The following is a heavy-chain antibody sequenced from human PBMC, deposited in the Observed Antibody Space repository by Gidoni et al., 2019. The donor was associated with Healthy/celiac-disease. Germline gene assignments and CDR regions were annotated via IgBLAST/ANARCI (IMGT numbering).Heavy chain of an antibody. CDR2: IYTGDSDT. CDR3: ARRGYYGSGSYLAYGMDV. J-gene: IGHJ6*02. Sequence: EVQLVQSGAAVKKPGESLKISCTGSGYSFTSYWTGGVRQMPGKGLEWMGIIYTGDSDTRYSPSFQGQVTISADKSISTAYLQWSSLKASDTAMYYCARRGYYGSGSYLAYGMDVWGQGTTVTVSS. D-gene: IGHD3-10*01. CDR1: GYSFTSYW. V-gene: IGHV5-51*01.